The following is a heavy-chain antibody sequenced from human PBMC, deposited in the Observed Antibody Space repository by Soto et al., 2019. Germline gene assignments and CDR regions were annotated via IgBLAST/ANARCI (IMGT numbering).Heavy chain of an antibody. CDR3: AIGCGSSSCPYYFDC. Sequence: EVQLVESGGGLVQPGGSLRLSCAASGFTFITYWMSWVRQAPGKGLEWVATVRQDGSEIHYVDSVKGRFTISRDNAKNSLSLQMNSLRAEDTAVYYCAIGCGSSSCPYYFDCWGQGTLVTVSS. CDR2: VRQDGSEI. J-gene: IGHJ4*02. V-gene: IGHV3-7*01. D-gene: IGHD2-2*01. CDR1: GFTFITYW.